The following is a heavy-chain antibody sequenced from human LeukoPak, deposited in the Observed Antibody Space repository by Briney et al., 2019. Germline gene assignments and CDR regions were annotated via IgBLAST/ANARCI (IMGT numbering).Heavy chain of an antibody. CDR2: ISSSSSYI. Sequence: GGSLRLSCAASGFTFSSYSMNWVRQAPGKGLEWVSSISSSSSYIYYADSVKGRFTISRDNAKNSLYLQMNSLRAEDTAVYYCARDGKVVVGNDYWGQGTLVTVSS. V-gene: IGHV3-21*01. CDR3: ARDGKVVVGNDY. CDR1: GFTFSSYS. D-gene: IGHD2-2*01. J-gene: IGHJ4*02.